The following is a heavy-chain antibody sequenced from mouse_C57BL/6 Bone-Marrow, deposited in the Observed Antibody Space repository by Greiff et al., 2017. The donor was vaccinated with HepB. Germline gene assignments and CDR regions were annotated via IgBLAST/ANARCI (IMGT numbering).Heavy chain of an antibody. CDR1: GFTFSDYG. J-gene: IGHJ4*01. D-gene: IGHD2-12*01. Sequence: EVQGVESGGGLVKPGGSLKLSCAASGFTFSDYGMHWVRQAPEKGLEWVAYISSGSSTIYYADTVKGRFTISRDNAKNTLFLQMTSRRSEDTAMYYCARRRYYDAMDYWGQGTSVTVSS. CDR2: ISSGSSTI. CDR3: ARRRYYDAMDY. V-gene: IGHV5-17*01.